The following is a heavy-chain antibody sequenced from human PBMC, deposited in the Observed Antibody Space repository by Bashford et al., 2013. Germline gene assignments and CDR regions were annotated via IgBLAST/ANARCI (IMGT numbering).Heavy chain of an antibody. V-gene: IGHV1-18*01. CDR3: ASGYGSSAGGDYYYGMDV. CDR2: ISAYNGNT. CDR1: GYTFTSYG. Sequence: VKVSCKASGYTFTSYGISWVRQAPGQGLEWMGWISAYNGNTNYAQKFQGRVTITRDTSASTAYMELSSLRSEDTAVYYCASGYGSSAGGDYYYGMDVWGQGTTVTVSS. D-gene: IGHD6-6*01. J-gene: IGHJ6*02.